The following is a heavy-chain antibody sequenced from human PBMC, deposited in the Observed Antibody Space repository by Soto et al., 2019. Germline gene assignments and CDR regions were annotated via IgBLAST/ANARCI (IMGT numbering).Heavy chain of an antibody. CDR2: ISGSGGST. D-gene: IGHD6-13*01. CDR1: GFTFSSYA. V-gene: IGHV3-23*01. Sequence: SGGSLRLSCAASGFTFSSYAMSWVRQAPGKGLEWVSSISGSGGSTYYAYSVKVRFTISRDNSKNTLYLQMNSLRAEDTAVYYCAKDRSARSSWPGNWFHXWGQATLVTVSX. J-gene: IGHJ5*02. CDR3: AKDRSARSSWPGNWFHX.